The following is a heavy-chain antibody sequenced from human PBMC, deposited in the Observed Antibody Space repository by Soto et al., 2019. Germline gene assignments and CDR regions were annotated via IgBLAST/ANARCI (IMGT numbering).Heavy chain of an antibody. CDR3: ARRAAGTFAVDS. CDR2: VYHSGST. V-gene: IGHV4-4*01. Sequence: QVKLQESGPGLVKPPGTLSLTCAVSGVSISSTNWWSWVRQPPGKGLEWIGEVYHSGSTNYNPSLKSRVTMSVDKSKNHFSLKLRSVTAADTAVYFCARRAAGTFAVDSWGQGTLVTVSS. D-gene: IGHD1-1*01. J-gene: IGHJ4*02. CDR1: GVSISSTNW.